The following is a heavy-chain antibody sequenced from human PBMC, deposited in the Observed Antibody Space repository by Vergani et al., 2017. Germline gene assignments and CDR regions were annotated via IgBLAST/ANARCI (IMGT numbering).Heavy chain of an antibody. CDR1: GYTFTGFY. CDR3: TRAQRGGDSHH. Sequence: QVQLVQSGAEVKKPGASVKVSCKASGYTFTGFYMHWVRQAPAQGLEWMGWINHNSGGTNYAQKFQGSVTMTRDTSISTAYMELGRLGSDDTAVYYCTRAQRGGDSHHWGQGTLVTVSS. V-gene: IGHV1-2*02. D-gene: IGHD3-16*01. J-gene: IGHJ5*02. CDR2: INHNSGGT.